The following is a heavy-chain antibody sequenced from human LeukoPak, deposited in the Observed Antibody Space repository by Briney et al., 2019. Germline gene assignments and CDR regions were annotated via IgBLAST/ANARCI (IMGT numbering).Heavy chain of an antibody. V-gene: IGHV1-46*01. CDR1: GYTFTSYY. J-gene: IGHJ4*02. CDR2: INPSGGST. Sequence: WASVKVSCKASGYTFTSYYMHWVRQAPGQGLEWMGIINPSGGSTSYAQKFQGRVTMTRDTSTSTVYMELSSLRSEDTAVYYCARDGEIEYDFWSGYYRGSDYWGQGTLVTVSS. D-gene: IGHD3-3*01. CDR3: ARDGEIEYDFWSGYYRGSDY.